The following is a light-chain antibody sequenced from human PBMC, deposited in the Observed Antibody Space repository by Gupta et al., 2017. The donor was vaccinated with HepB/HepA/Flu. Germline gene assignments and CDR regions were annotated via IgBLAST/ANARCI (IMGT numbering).Light chain of an antibody. CDR1: QSVSSN. V-gene: IGKV3-15*01. CDR3: QQYNNWPRGA. CDR2: GAS. J-gene: IGKJ1*01. Sequence: EIVMTQSPATLSVSPGERATLSCRASQSVSSNLAWYQQKPGQAPRLLIYGASTRATGIPARFSGSRSGTEYTLTISSLQSEDFAVYYCQQYNNWPRGAFGQGTKVEIK.